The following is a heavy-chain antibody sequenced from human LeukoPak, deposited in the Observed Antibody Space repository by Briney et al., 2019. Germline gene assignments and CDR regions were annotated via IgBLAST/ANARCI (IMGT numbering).Heavy chain of an antibody. CDR2: TYYRSKWYN. V-gene: IGHV6-1*01. CDR3: ARDLGCSGGSCYSFFDY. Sequence: KSSQTLSLTCAISGDSVSSNSAAWNWIRQSPSRGLEWLGRTYYRSKWYNDYAVSVKSRITINPDTSKNQFSLQLNSVTPEDTAVYYCARDLGCSGGSCYSFFDYWGQGILVTVSS. CDR1: GDSVSSNSAA. J-gene: IGHJ4*02. D-gene: IGHD2-15*01.